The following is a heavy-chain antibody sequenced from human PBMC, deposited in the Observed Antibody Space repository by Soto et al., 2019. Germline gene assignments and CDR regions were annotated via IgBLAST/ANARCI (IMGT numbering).Heavy chain of an antibody. J-gene: IGHJ4*02. V-gene: IGHV1-69*13. CDR1: GGTFSSYA. D-gene: IGHD2-15*01. Sequence: SVKVSCKASGGTFSSYAISWVRQAPGQGLKWMGGIIPIFGTANYAQKFQGRVTITADESTSTAYMELSSLRSEDTAVYYCARESRYCSGGSCYFLPGIDYWGQGTLVTVSS. CDR3: ARESRYCSGGSCYFLPGIDY. CDR2: IIPIFGTA.